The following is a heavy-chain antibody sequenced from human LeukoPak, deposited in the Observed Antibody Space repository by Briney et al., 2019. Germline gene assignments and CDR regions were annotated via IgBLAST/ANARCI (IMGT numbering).Heavy chain of an antibody. CDR2: IYYSGST. CDR3: ARVPHNYYDSSGYYEYFQH. CDR1: GGSISSGSYY. J-gene: IGHJ1*01. Sequence: KPSETLSLTCTVSGGSISSGSYYWSWIRQHPGKGLEWIGYIYYSGSTYYNPSLKSRVTISVDTSKNQFSLKLSSVTAADTAVYYCARVPHNYYDSSGYYEYFQHWGQGTLVTVSS. V-gene: IGHV4-31*03. D-gene: IGHD3-22*01.